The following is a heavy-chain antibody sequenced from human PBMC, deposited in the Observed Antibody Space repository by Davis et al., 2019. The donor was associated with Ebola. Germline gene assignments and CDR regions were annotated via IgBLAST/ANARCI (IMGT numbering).Heavy chain of an antibody. Sequence: SLNPPCAASGFTFSSHGMHWVRQAPGKGLEWVPAVSGSGTTTGYADSVKGRFTISRDNSNNTLYLQMDSLRVEDTARYYCAKASWGPAARPLLDSWGQGTLVTVSS. V-gene: IGHV3-23*01. CDR2: VSGSGTTT. D-gene: IGHD2-2*02. CDR3: AKASWGPAARPLLDS. J-gene: IGHJ4*02. CDR1: GFTFSSHG.